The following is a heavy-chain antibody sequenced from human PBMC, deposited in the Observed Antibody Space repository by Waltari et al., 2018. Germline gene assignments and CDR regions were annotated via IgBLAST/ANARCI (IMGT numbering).Heavy chain of an antibody. CDR1: GGSISSGSYY. CDR3: ARDRDGYFDY. D-gene: IGHD3-10*01. Sequence: QVQLQESGPGLVKPSQTLSLTCTVSGGSISSGSYYWRWIRQPAGKGLEWIGYIYTSGSTNYNPSLKSRVTISVDTSKNQFSLKLSSVTAADTAVYYCARDRDGYFDYWGQGTLVTVSS. CDR2: IYTSGST. J-gene: IGHJ4*02. V-gene: IGHV4-61*09.